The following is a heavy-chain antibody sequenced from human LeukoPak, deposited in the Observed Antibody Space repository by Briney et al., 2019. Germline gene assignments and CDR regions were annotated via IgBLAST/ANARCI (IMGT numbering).Heavy chain of an antibody. V-gene: IGHV3-23*01. CDR1: GFTFSSFS. CDR3: AKDDPFGVARY. D-gene: IGHD3-3*01. Sequence: QPGGSLRLSCTASGFTFSSFSMNWVRQAPGKGLEWVSAISGSGGSTYYADSVKGRFTISRDNSKNTLYLQMNSLRAEDTAVYYCAKDDPFGVARYWGQGTLVTVSS. J-gene: IGHJ4*02. CDR2: ISGSGGST.